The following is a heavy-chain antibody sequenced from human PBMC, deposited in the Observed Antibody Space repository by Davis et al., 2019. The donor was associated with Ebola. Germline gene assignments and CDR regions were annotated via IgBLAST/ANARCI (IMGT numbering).Heavy chain of an antibody. V-gene: IGHV3-21*01. Sequence: GESLKISCAASGFTFRCYSMSWFRQAPGTGLEWVSSISSTGSYIYYADSIKGRFTISRDIARNSLYLQISGLRAEDTAVYYCAKDRLTSQPSSFGMDVWSQGTTVTVS. D-gene: IGHD2-2*01. CDR3: AKDRLTSQPSSFGMDV. CDR2: ISSTGSYI. J-gene: IGHJ6*02. CDR1: GFTFRCYS.